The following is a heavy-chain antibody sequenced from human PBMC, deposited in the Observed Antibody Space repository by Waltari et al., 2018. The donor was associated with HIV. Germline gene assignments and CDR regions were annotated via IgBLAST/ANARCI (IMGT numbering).Heavy chain of an antibody. CDR2: IWYDGSND. V-gene: IGHV3-33*01. D-gene: IGHD6-13*01. CDR1: GFPFSSYG. Sequence: QVRLVESGGGVVQPGKSLRLSCRTSGFPFSSYGMQWVRQAPGKGLEWVTVIWYDGSNDYYADSVKGRFTISRDNSKNTLYLQMNNLRVEDTAVYYCARKRRDGYSSDYWGQGTLVTVSS. CDR3: ARKRRDGYSSDY. J-gene: IGHJ4*02.